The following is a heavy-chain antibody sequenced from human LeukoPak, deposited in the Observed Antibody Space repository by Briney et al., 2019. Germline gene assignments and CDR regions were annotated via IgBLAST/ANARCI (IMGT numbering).Heavy chain of an antibody. CDR3: ARSEMGGYTFDH. Sequence: SESLSLTCTVSGGSISSYYWSWIRQPPGKGREYIGYINYSGSTNYNPSLKSRVTISVDRSKNQFSLKVSSVTAADTAVYYCARSEMGGYTFDHWGQGTLVTVSS. D-gene: IGHD5-24*01. V-gene: IGHV4-59*01. CDR1: GGSISSYY. J-gene: IGHJ4*02. CDR2: INYSGST.